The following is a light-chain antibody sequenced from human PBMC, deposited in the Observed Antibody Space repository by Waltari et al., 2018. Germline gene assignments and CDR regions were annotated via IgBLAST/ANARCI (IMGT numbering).Light chain of an antibody. CDR1: SSDVGSSNY. V-gene: IGLV2-14*01. CDR2: AVR. J-gene: IGLJ3*02. CDR3: NSYTTSSTWV. Sequence: QSALTQPASVSGSPGQSITFSCTGPSSDVGSSNYVPWYQHLPGKAPKLPISAVRNPPSGVSNRFSGSKSGNMASLTISGLQAEDEADYYCNSYTTSSTWVFGGGTKLTVL.